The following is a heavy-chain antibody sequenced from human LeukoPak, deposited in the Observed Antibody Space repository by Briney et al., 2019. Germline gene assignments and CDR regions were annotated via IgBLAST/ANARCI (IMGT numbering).Heavy chain of an antibody. J-gene: IGHJ3*02. D-gene: IGHD6-6*01. CDR3: ARSYSSSSGGAFDI. CDR2: INHSGST. CDR1: GGSFSGYY. V-gene: IGHV4-34*01. Sequence: SETLSLTCAVYGGSFSGYYWSWIRQPPGKGLEWIGEINHSGSTNYNPSLKSRVTISVDTSKNQFSLKLSSVTAADTAVYYCARSYSSSSGGAFDIWGQGTMVTVSS.